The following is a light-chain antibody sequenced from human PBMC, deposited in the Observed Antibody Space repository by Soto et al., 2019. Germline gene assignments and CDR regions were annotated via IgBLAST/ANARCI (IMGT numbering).Light chain of an antibody. CDR3: QQYGSSSPTT. CDR1: QSVSSNY. V-gene: IGKV3-20*01. J-gene: IGKJ5*01. Sequence: EIVLTQSPGTLSLSPREGATLSCRASQSVSSNYLAWYQQRPGQAPRLLIYGASSRATGIPDRFSGGGSGTDFTLTISRLEPEDFAVYYCQQYGSSSPTTFGQGTRLEIE. CDR2: GAS.